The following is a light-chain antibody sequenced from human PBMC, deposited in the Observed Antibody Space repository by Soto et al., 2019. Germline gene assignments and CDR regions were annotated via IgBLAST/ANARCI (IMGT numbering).Light chain of an antibody. J-gene: IGKJ1*01. Sequence: IQLTQSPSSVSSSVGDRVTITCRASQSISYYLNWYQQKQGRAPRLLIYSTSTLQSGVPSKFSGSASGTDFTLTISSLQPEDVATYYCQQSYSPPWPFGQVTIVDVK. CDR3: QQSYSPPWP. CDR1: QSISYY. V-gene: IGKV1-39*01. CDR2: STS.